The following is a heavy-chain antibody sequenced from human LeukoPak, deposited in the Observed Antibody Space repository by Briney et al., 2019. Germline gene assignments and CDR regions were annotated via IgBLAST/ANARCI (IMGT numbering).Heavy chain of an antibody. J-gene: IGHJ6*03. CDR3: ARWSGSVTARNYYYYMDV. Sequence: TSQTLSLTCTVSGGSVRRGNYYWTWIRQPAGSGLEWIGRIYTSGTTDYNPSLRTRVTISVDASRNQFSLNLSSVTAADTAVYYCARWSGSVTARNYYYYMDVWGEGTTVTVSS. V-gene: IGHV4-61*02. CDR2: IYTSGTT. D-gene: IGHD6-6*01. CDR1: GGSVRRGNYY.